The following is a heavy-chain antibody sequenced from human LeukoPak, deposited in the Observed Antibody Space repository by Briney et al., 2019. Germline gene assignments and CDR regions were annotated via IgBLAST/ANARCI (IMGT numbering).Heavy chain of an antibody. D-gene: IGHD3-16*01. CDR2: ISGSGGST. Sequence: GGSLRLSCAASGFTFSSYAMSWVRQAPGKGLEWVSAISGSGGSTYYADSVKGRFTISRDNSKNTLYLQMNSLRAEDTAVYYCAKLGDPSYYYYMDVWGKGTRSPSP. CDR1: GFTFSSYA. J-gene: IGHJ6*03. V-gene: IGHV3-23*01. CDR3: AKLGDPSYYYYMDV.